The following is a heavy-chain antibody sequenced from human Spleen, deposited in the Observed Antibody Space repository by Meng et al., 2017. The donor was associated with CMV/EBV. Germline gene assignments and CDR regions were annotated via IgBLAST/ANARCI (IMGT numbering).Heavy chain of an antibody. V-gene: IGHV3-11*01. D-gene: IGHD3-3*01. CDR1: GFTFSDYY. CDR3: ARDRRYKSLRFLGMDV. J-gene: IGHJ6*02. Sequence: GESLKISCAASGFTFSDYYMSWIRQAPGKGLEWISYISSSGSTIYYADSVKGRFTISRDNAKNSLYLQMNSLRAEDTAVYYCARDRRYKSLRFLGMDVWGQGTTVTVSS. CDR2: ISSSGSTI.